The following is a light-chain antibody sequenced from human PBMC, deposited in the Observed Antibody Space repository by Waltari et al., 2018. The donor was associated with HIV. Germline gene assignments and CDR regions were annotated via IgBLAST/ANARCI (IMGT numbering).Light chain of an antibody. CDR3: QQRNSYPLT. Sequence: DIHLTQSPPFLSASIGDRVTISGRATQGINSYLAWYQQKPWNAPKLLIYVASTLRSGVPSRFSGSGSGTEFTLTISNLQPEDSATYYCQQRNSYPLTFGGGTKVETK. CDR1: QGINSY. J-gene: IGKJ4*01. CDR2: VAS. V-gene: IGKV1-9*01.